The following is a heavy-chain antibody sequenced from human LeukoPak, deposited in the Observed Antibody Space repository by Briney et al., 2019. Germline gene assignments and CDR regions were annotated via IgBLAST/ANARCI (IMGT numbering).Heavy chain of an antibody. CDR2: INPYGGIT. Sequence: ASVKVSCKASGYTFTTYDMHWVRQAPGHALEWLGMINPYGGITNYAQKFQGRVTMTRDTSTSTVYMELSSLRSEDRAVYYCARDTDRSGSYYLFDYWGQGTLVTVSS. D-gene: IGHD3-10*01. J-gene: IGHJ4*02. V-gene: IGHV1-46*01. CDR3: ARDTDRSGSYYLFDY. CDR1: GYTFTTYD.